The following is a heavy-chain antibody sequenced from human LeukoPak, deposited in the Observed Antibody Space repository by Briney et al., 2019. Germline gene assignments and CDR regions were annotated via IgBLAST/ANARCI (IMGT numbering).Heavy chain of an antibody. J-gene: IGHJ5*02. CDR2: IYPGDSDT. Sequence: GEWLQISSKGAGYSFTSCWIGWARRMAGKGLEWMGIIYPGDSDTKYSPSFQGQVTISADKSIRTAYLQWSSLKASDTAIYYCARLLRFLDWFDPWGQRTLVTVSS. V-gene: IGHV5-51*01. D-gene: IGHD4/OR15-4a*01. CDR1: GYSFTSCW. CDR3: ARLLRFLDWFDP.